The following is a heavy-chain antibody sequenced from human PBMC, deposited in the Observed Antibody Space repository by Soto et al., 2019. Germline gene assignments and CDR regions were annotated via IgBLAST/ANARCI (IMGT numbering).Heavy chain of an antibody. CDR2: MNPNSGNT. J-gene: IGHJ4*02. D-gene: IGHD1-26*01. V-gene: IGHV1-8*01. CDR3: ARGKVDYLDY. Sequence: QVQLVQSGAEVKKPGASVKVSCKASGYTFTSYDINWVRQATGQGLEWMGWMNPNSGNTGFAQKFXGXVXMXXNTSISTAYMELSSLRSEDTAVYYCARGKVDYLDYWGQGTLVTVSS. CDR1: GYTFTSYD.